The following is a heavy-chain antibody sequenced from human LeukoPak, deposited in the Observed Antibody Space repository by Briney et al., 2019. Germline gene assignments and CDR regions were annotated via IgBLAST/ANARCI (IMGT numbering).Heavy chain of an antibody. CDR1: GYTFTSYG. J-gene: IGHJ5*02. Sequence: ASVKVSCKASGYTFTSYGISWVRQAPGQGLEWMGWISAYNGNTNYAQKLQGRVTMTTDTSTSTAYMELRSLGSDDTAVYYCARSLYCSSTSCRYNWFDPWGQGTLVTVSS. D-gene: IGHD2-2*01. V-gene: IGHV1-18*01. CDR2: ISAYNGNT. CDR3: ARSLYCSSTSCRYNWFDP.